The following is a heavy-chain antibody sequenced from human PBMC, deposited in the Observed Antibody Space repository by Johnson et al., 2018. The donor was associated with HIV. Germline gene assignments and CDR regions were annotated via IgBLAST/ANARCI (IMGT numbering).Heavy chain of an antibody. D-gene: IGHD5-18*01. V-gene: IGHV3-30-3*01. J-gene: IGHJ3*02. CDR1: GFTFSSYA. CDR3: AREDTRGAFDI. Sequence: QVQLVESGGGVVQPGGSLRLSCAASGFTFSSYAMHWVRQAPGKGLEWVAVISYDGSTKDYADSVRGRFTISRDNSKNTLYLQMNSLRAEDTAVYYCAREDTRGAFDIWGQGTMVTVSS. CDR2: ISYDGSTK.